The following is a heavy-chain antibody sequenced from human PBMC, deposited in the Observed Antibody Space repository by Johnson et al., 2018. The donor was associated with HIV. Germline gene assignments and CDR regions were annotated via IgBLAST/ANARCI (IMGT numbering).Heavy chain of an antibody. J-gene: IGHJ3*02. CDR1: GFIFSTYA. CDR3: ARDHDPIAAAQGAFDI. Sequence: QVQLVESGGGVVQPGGTLRLSCAASGFIFSTYAMHWVRQAPGKGLEWVAVMWYDGSNKYYADSVKGRFTISRDNSKNTLYLQMNSLRAEDTAVYYCARDHDPIAAAQGAFDIWGQGTMVTVSS. V-gene: IGHV3-33*01. D-gene: IGHD6-13*01. CDR2: MWYDGSNK.